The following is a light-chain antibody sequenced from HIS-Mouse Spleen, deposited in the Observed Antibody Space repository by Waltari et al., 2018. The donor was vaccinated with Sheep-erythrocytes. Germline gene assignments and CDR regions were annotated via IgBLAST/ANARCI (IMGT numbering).Light chain of an antibody. Sequence: ELVLTQSPGTLSLSPGERATLHCRASPSVSSSYLAWYQQKPGQAPRLLIYGASSRATGIPDRFSGSGSGTDFTLTISRLEPEDFAVYYCQQYGSSPWPFGQGTKVEIK. V-gene: IGKV3-20*01. CDR1: PSVSSSY. J-gene: IGKJ1*01. CDR2: GAS. CDR3: QQYGSSPWP.